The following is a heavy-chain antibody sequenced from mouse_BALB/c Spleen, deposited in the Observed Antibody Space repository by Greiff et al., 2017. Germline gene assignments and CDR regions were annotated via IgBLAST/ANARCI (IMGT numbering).Heavy chain of an antibody. V-gene: IGHV6-6*02. CDR1: GFTFSNYW. CDR2: IRLKSNNYAT. CDR3: TLYYYGSGSR. J-gene: IGHJ3*01. Sequence: DVHLVESGGGLVQPGGSMKLSCVASGFTFSNYWMNWVRQSPEKGLEWVAEIRLKSNNYATHYAESVKGRFTISRDDSKSSVYLQMNNLRAEDTGIYYCTLYYYGSGSRWGQGTLVTVSA. D-gene: IGHD1-1*01.